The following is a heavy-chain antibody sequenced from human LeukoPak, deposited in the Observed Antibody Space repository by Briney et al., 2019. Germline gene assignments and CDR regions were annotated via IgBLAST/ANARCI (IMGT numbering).Heavy chain of an antibody. CDR1: GGSISSSSYY. CDR2: INYSGNT. CDR3: ARVHVVVPAAMLRVRDYYYGMDV. J-gene: IGHJ6*02. V-gene: IGHV4-39*07. D-gene: IGHD2-2*01. Sequence: SETLSLTCTVSGGSISSSSYYWGWIRQPPGKGLDWIGSINYSGNTYYNPSLKSRVTISVDTSKNQFSLKLSSVTAADTAVYYCARVHVVVPAAMLRVRDYYYGMDVWGQGTTVTVSS.